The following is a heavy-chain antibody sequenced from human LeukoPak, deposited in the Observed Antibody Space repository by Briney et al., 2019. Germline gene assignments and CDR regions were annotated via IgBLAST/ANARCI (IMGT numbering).Heavy chain of an antibody. D-gene: IGHD3-22*01. CDR1: GYTFTSYD. J-gene: IGHJ3*02. CDR2: MNPNSGNT. CDR3: ATRPPYYYGSSGHMAFDI. Sequence: ASVKVSCKASGYTFTSYDINWVRQATGQGLEWMGWMNPNSGNTGYAQKFQGRVTITRNTSISTAYMELSSLRSEDTAVYYCATRPPYYYGSSGHMAFDIWGQGTMVTVSS. V-gene: IGHV1-8*01.